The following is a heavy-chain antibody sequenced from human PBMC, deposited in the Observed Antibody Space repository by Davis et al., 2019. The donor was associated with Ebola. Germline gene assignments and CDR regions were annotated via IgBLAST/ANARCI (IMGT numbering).Heavy chain of an antibody. CDR3: ARAVFHEVLDY. D-gene: IGHD3-3*01. V-gene: IGHV3-30*04. Sequence: GESLKISCAASGFTFRNYAMHWVRQAPGKGLEWVAVVSHSQRETFYADSVKGRFTISRDNSDNTLYLQMNSLTADDTAVYYCARAVFHEVLDYWGQGTPVTVSS. J-gene: IGHJ4*02. CDR1: GFTFRNYA. CDR2: VSHSQRET.